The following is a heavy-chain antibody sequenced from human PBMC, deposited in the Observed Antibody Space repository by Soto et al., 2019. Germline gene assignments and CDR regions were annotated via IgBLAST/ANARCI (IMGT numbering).Heavy chain of an antibody. Sequence: QVQLVQSGAEVKKPGASVKVSCKASGYTFTGYYMHWVRQAPGQGLEWMGWINPNRGGTNYAQKFQGWVTMTRDTSISTAYMELSRLRADDTAVYYCARELRGYSCYDPEYYYYYYGMDVWGQGTTVTVSS. CDR1: GYTFTGYY. CDR2: INPNRGGT. V-gene: IGHV1-2*04. CDR3: ARELRGYSCYDPEYYYYYYGMDV. D-gene: IGHD5-12*01. J-gene: IGHJ6*02.